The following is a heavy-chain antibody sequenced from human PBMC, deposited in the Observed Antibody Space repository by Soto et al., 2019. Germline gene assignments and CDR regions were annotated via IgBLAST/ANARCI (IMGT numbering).Heavy chain of an antibody. CDR2: ISYDGSNK. Sequence: QVQLVESGGGVVQPGRSLRLSCAASGFTFSSYGMHWVRQAPGKGLEWVAVISYDGSNKYYADSVKGRFTISRDNSKNTLYLQMNSLRAEDTAVYYCAKAEALGYCSSTSCYHIYYGMDVWGQGTTVTVSS. CDR1: GFTFSSYG. D-gene: IGHD2-2*01. V-gene: IGHV3-30*18. CDR3: AKAEALGYCSSTSCYHIYYGMDV. J-gene: IGHJ6*02.